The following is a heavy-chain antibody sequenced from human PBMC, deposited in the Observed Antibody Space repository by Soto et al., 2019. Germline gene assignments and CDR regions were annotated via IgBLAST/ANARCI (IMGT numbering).Heavy chain of an antibody. CDR1: GGSFSGYY. CDR2: INHSGST. V-gene: IGHV4-34*01. D-gene: IGHD6-19*01. Sequence: QVQLQQWGAGLLKPSETLSLTCAVYGGSFSGYYWSWIRQPPGKGLEWIGEINHSGSTNYNPSLTSRVTISVDTSKNQFSLKLSSVTAADTAVYYCARGPPGKAVAGLDYWGQGTLVTVSS. J-gene: IGHJ4*02. CDR3: ARGPPGKAVAGLDY.